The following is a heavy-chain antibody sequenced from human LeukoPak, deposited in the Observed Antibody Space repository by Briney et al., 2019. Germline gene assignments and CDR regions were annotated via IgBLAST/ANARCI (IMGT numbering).Heavy chain of an antibody. CDR2: IDPSDSYT. Sequence: GESLKISCKGSGYSFTSYWIRLVRQMPGKGLEWMGRIDPSDSYTNYSPSFQGHVTISADKSISTAYLQWSSLKASDTAMYYCATGGAVPAASELDYWGQGTLVTVSS. D-gene: IGHD2-2*01. CDR1: GYSFTSYW. J-gene: IGHJ4*02. CDR3: ATGGAVPAASELDY. V-gene: IGHV5-10-1*01.